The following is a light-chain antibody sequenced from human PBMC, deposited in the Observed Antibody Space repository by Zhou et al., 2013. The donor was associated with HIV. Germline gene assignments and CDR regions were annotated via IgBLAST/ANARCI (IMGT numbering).Light chain of an antibody. Sequence: EIVLTQSPGTLSLSPGERATLSCRASQSVGSNYLAWYQQKFGQAPRLLIYGASSRATGIPDRFSGSGSGTDFTLTISRLEPEDFAVYYCQQYGSSPLTFGGGTKVEIK. J-gene: IGKJ4*01. CDR1: QSVGSNY. V-gene: IGKV3-20*01. CDR3: QQYGSSPLT. CDR2: GAS.